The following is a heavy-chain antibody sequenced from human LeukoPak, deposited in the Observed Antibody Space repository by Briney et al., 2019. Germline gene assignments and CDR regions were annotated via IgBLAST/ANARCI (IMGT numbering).Heavy chain of an antibody. V-gene: IGHV3-9*01. CDR2: ISWNSGSI. D-gene: IGHD1-26*01. CDR1: GFTFDDHA. Sequence: GRSLRLSCAASGFTFDDHAMHWVRQAPGKGLEWVSGISWNSGSIGYADSVKGRFTISRDNAKNSLYLQMNSLRAEDTALYYCAKDRGSVGATQGFDYWGQGTLVTVSS. CDR3: AKDRGSVGATQGFDY. J-gene: IGHJ4*02.